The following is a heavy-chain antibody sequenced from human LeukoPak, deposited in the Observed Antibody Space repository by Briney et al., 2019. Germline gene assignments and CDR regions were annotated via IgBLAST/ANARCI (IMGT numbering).Heavy chain of an antibody. CDR3: AKDKEAFIAAAGEIFDY. CDR2: ISGDGGST. CDR1: GFTFDDYA. J-gene: IGHJ4*02. Sequence: PGGSLRLSCAASGFTFDDYAMHWVRQAPGKGLEWVSLISGDGGSTYYADSVKGRFTISRDNSKNSLYLQTNSLRTEDTALYYCAKDKEAFIAAAGEIFDYWGQGTLVTVSS. V-gene: IGHV3-43*02. D-gene: IGHD6-13*01.